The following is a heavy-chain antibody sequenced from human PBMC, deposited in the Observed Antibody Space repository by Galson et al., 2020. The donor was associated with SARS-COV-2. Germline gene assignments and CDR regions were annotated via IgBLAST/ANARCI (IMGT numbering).Heavy chain of an antibody. D-gene: IGHD4-17*01. CDR2: MSVDGNYR. V-gene: IGHV3-30*18. CDR1: GITFSGFG. Sequence: PGGPLRLSCAVSGITFSGFGIHWVRQTPGKGLEWVALMSVDGNYRYYANSVRGRFTVSRDNSKNTLFLLMDSLGPEDAAVYYCAKHRPGGLRAASALDVWGQGTTVTVSS. CDR3: AKHRPGGLRAASALDV. J-gene: IGHJ6*02.